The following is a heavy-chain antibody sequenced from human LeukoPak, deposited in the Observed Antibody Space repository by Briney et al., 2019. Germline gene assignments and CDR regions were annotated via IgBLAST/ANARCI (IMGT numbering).Heavy chain of an antibody. CDR1: GVSISSTNYY. Sequence: PSETLSLTCTVSGVSISSTNYYWGWIRQPPGKGLEWIGSIYYSGSTYYNPSLKSRVTISVDTSKNQFSLRLSSVTAADTAMYYCAHFRGGAFDFWGQGTMVTVSS. V-gene: IGHV4-39*01. D-gene: IGHD3-16*01. CDR2: IYYSGST. J-gene: IGHJ3*01. CDR3: AHFRGGAFDF.